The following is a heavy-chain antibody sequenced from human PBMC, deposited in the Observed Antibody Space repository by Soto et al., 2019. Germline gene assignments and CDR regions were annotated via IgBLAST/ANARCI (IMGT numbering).Heavy chain of an antibody. V-gene: IGHV3-15*07. CDR1: GFTFSNAW. CDR3: TTDPWNYYYYGMDV. Sequence: GGSLRLSCAASGFTFSNAWMNWVRQAPGKGLEWVGRIKSKTDGGTTDYAAPVKGRFTISRDDSKNTLYLQMNSLKTEDAAVYYCTTDPWNYYYYGMDVWGQGTTVTVSS. J-gene: IGHJ6*02. CDR2: IKSKTDGGTT.